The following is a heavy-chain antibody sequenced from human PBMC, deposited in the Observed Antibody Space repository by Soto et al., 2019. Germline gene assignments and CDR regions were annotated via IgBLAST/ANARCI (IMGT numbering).Heavy chain of an antibody. J-gene: IGHJ5*01. CDR2: INHSGTT. CDR1: GESFSGHY. CDR3: ATATVTSFWFDS. Sequence: QVQLQQWGAGLLKPAQTLSLTCATYGESFSGHYWSWLRQPPGKGLEWIGEINHSGTTNYNSSLKSLVSIDLDTSKKQFSLRLTSVTVADTAVYFCATATVTSFWFDSWGQGTLVTVSS. D-gene: IGHD2-21*02. V-gene: IGHV4-34*01.